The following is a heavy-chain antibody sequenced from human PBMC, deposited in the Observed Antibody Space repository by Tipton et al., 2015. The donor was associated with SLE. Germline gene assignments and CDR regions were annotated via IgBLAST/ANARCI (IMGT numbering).Heavy chain of an antibody. Sequence: TLSLTCTVSADSMTRHYWSWFRQSPGKGLEWIGYVFYRGNTRYSPSLNSRVTIAIDTSRRQFTLNLKSVTAADTAVSYCARENGWEIQRGNVFDIWGQGTMVTVSS. D-gene: IGHD7-27*01. CDR1: ADSMTRHY. CDR3: ARENGWEIQRGNVFDI. V-gene: IGHV4-59*11. CDR2: VFYRGNT. J-gene: IGHJ3*02.